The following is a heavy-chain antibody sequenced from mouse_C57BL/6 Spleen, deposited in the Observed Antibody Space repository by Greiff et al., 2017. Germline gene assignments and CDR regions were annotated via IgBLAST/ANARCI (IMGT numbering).Heavy chain of an antibody. CDR1: GFSLTSYG. CDR3: AKNEAGAWFAY. V-gene: IGHV2-5*01. Sequence: VQLQQSGPGLVQPSQSLSITCTVSGFSLTSYGVHWVRQSPGKGLEWLGVIWRGGSTDYNAAFMSRLGITKDNSKSQVFFKMNSLQADDTAIYYCAKNEAGAWFAYWGQGTLVTVSA. D-gene: IGHD3-2*02. CDR2: IWRGGST. J-gene: IGHJ3*01.